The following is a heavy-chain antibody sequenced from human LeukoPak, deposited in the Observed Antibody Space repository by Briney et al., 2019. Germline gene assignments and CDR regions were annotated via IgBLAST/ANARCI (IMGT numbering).Heavy chain of an antibody. J-gene: IGHJ4*02. CDR1: GFTLSRYW. V-gene: IGHV3-74*03. CDR2: IHSDGSSR. Sequence: GSLRLSCAASGFTLSRYWMHWVRQAPGKGLVWVSRIHSDGSSRKYADSVRGRFTISRDNAKKTLYLQMNSLRAEDTAVYFCARDDAAPGIIFDYWGQGTLVTVSS. CDR3: ARDDAAPGIIFDY. D-gene: IGHD6-13*01.